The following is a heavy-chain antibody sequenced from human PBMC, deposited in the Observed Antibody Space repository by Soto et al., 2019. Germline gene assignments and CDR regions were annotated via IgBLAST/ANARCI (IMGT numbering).Heavy chain of an antibody. CDR1: GFTFNTFW. D-gene: IGHD3-10*01. CDR3: ETLGRTYGVDY. V-gene: IGHV3-7*03. CDR2: IRQDGTDK. Sequence: GSLRLSCEASGFTFNTFWMHWVRQAPGKGPEWVANIRQDGTDKSYVDSVKGRFTVSRDNAKNSLFLQMDNLRAEDTAVYYCETLGRTYGVDYWGQGTLVTVYS. J-gene: IGHJ4*02.